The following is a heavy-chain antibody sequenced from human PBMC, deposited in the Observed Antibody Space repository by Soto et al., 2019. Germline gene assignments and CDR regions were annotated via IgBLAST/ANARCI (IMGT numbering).Heavy chain of an antibody. CDR1: GGSINGFH. CDR2: IHDSGST. D-gene: IGHD3-22*01. CDR3: ARVRGYYDSTGYLYYFDY. J-gene: IGHJ4*02. Sequence: SETLSLTCTVFGGSINGFHWSWIRQPPGKGLEWIAYIHDSGSTKYNSSVKSRVTISVDKSKNQFSLDLSSVTAADTAVYYCARVRGYYDSTGYLYYFDYWGQGTLVTVSS. V-gene: IGHV4-59*01.